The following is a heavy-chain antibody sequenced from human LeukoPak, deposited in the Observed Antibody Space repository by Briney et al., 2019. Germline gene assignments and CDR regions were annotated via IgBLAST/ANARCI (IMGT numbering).Heavy chain of an antibody. Sequence: PGGSLRLSCAASGFVFSSNSMNWVRQAPGKGLEWVSCIRGTSNYIYYADSVKGRFTISRDNAKNSLYLQMNNLRAEDTAVYYCARGGFLHSSESDYWGQGTLVTVSS. CDR3: ARGGFLHSSESDY. CDR2: IRGTSNYI. V-gene: IGHV3-21*01. D-gene: IGHD6-19*01. J-gene: IGHJ4*02. CDR1: GFVFSSNS.